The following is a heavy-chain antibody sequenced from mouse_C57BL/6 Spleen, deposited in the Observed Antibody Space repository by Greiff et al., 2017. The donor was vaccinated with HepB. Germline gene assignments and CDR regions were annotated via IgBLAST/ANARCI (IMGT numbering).Heavy chain of an antibody. CDR2: IHPNSGST. J-gene: IGHJ3*01. Sequence: QVQLQQPGAELVKPGASVKLSCKASAYTFTSYWMHWVKQRPGQGLEWIGMIHPNSGSTNYNEKFKSKATLTVDKSSSTAYMQLSSLTSEDSAVYYCARSDDYDGGWFAYWGQGTLVTVSA. V-gene: IGHV1-64*01. D-gene: IGHD2-4*01. CDR1: AYTFTSYW. CDR3: ARSDDYDGGWFAY.